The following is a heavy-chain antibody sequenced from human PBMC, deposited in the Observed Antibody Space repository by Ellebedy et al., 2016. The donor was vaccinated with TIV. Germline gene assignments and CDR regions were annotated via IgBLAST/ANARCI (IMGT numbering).Heavy chain of an antibody. Sequence: GGSLRLXXTASGFTFGDYAMSWVRQAPGKGLEWVSFIRSKAYGGITEYAASVKGRFTISRDDSKSIAYLQMNSLKAEDTAVYYCTRDLTTLAAAGTGIYYYTMDVWGQGTTGTVSS. CDR3: TRDLTTLAAAGTGIYYYTMDV. CDR1: GFTFGDYA. V-gene: IGHV3-49*04. J-gene: IGHJ6*02. D-gene: IGHD6-13*01. CDR2: IRSKAYGGIT.